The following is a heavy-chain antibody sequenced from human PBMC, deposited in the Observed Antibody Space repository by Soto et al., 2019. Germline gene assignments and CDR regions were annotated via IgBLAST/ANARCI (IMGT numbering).Heavy chain of an antibody. Sequence: QVQLVQSGAEVKKPGASVKVSCKASGYTFTNYGITWVRQAPGQGLEWMGWISADNGITSYTQKLQGRVTMTTDTSTNTAYMEPRSLTSDDTAVYYCARRGVLPDYWGQGTLVTVSS. CDR2: ISADNGIT. D-gene: IGHD3-10*01. CDR1: GYTFTNYG. V-gene: IGHV1-18*01. CDR3: ARRGVLPDY. J-gene: IGHJ4*02.